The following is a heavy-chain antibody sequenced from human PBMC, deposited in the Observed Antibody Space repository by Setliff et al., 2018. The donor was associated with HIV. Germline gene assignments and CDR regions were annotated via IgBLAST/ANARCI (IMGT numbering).Heavy chain of an antibody. CDR3: ARAYNVYAYRFDSSGYDY. CDR2: IYDGGTT. D-gene: IGHD3-22*01. V-gene: IGHV3-53*01. J-gene: IGHJ4*02. CDR1: GFSVNSNY. Sequence: PGGSLRLSCVASGFSVNSNYMSWVRQAPGKRLEWDSIIYDGGTTYYGDSVKGRFIASTDNAKNSLFLEMNSLKAEDTAVYYCARAYNVYAYRFDSSGYDYWGQGTLVTVSS.